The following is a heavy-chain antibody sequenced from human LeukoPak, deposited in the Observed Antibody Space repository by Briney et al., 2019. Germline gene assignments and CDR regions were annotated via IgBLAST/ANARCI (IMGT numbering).Heavy chain of an antibody. J-gene: IGHJ4*02. V-gene: IGHV3-48*01. CDR3: ARDSIAVAGGGDFAY. Sequence: PGGSLRLSCAASGFTFSSYAMSWVRQAPGKGLEWVSYISSSSSTIYYADSVKGRFTISRDNAKNSLYLQMNSLRAEDTAVYYCARDSIAVAGGGDFAYWGQGTLVTVSS. CDR2: ISSSSSTI. D-gene: IGHD6-19*01. CDR1: GFTFSSYA.